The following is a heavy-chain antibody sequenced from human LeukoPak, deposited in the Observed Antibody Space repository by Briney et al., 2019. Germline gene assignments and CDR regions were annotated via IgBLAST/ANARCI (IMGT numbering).Heavy chain of an antibody. D-gene: IGHD2-15*01. CDR3: ANVAKGRYFYYYMDV. Sequence: ASVKVSCKASGYTTITFGITWVRQAPGQGLEWIGWISPYNAYTKYADRLQGRVTLTTDTSTTTSYMELRSLRSDDTALYFCANVAKGRYFYYYMDVWGKGTTVIVS. V-gene: IGHV1-18*01. CDR2: ISPYNAYT. J-gene: IGHJ6*03. CDR1: GYTTITFG.